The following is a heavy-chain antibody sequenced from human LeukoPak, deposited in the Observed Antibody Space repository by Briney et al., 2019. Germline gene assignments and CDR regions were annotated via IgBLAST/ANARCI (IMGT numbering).Heavy chain of an antibody. Sequence: ASVKVSCKASGYTFTGYYMHWVRQAPGQGLEWMGWINPNSGGTNYAQKPQGRVTKTTDTSTSTAYMELRSLRSDDTAVYYCAREPELEAFDYWGQGTLVTVSS. J-gene: IGHJ4*02. CDR2: INPNSGGT. V-gene: IGHV1-2*02. D-gene: IGHD1-1*01. CDR3: AREPELEAFDY. CDR1: GYTFTGYY.